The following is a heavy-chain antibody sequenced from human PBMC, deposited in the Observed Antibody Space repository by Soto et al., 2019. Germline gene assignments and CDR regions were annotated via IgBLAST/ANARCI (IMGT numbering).Heavy chain of an antibody. V-gene: IGHV3-9*01. J-gene: IGHJ6*03. D-gene: IGHD2-15*01. Sequence: GGSLRLSCAAPGFTFDDYAIHWVRQAPGKGLEWVSGISWNSGSIGYADSVKGRFTISRDNAKNSLYLQMNSLRAEDTALYYCAKGGCSGGSCYGYYYSYMDVWGKGTTVTVSS. CDR2: ISWNSGSI. CDR3: AKGGCSGGSCYGYYYSYMDV. CDR1: GFTFDDYA.